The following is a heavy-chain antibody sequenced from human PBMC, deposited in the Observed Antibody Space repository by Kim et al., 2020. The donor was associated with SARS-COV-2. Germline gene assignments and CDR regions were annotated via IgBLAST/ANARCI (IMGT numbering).Heavy chain of an antibody. CDR3: ARDVQLWSSEYYFDY. CDR1: GGSVSSGSYY. Sequence: SETLSLTCTVSGGSVSSGSYYWSWIRQPPGKGLEWIGYIYYSGSTNYNPSLKSRVTISVDTSKNQFSLKLSSVTAADTAVYYCARDVQLWSSEYYFDYWGQGTLVTVSS. D-gene: IGHD5-18*01. J-gene: IGHJ4*02. CDR2: IYYSGST. V-gene: IGHV4-61*01.